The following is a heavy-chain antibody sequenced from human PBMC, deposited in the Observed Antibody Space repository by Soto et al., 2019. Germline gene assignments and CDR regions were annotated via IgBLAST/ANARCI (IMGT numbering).Heavy chain of an antibody. CDR1: GDSVSTNSAT. CDR3: ARLIGNSWLDS. Sequence: SQTLSLTCAISGDSVSTNSATWDWIRRSPSRGLEWLGRTYYRSKWYNDYAVSVKGRITINPDTSNNQLSLQLNSVTPDDTAVYYCARLIGNSWLDSWGQGTLVTSPQ. J-gene: IGHJ5*01. CDR2: TYYRSKWYN. D-gene: IGHD2-8*01. V-gene: IGHV6-1*01.